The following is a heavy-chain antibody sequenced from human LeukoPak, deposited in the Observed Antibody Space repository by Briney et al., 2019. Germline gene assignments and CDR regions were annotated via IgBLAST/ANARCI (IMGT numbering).Heavy chain of an antibody. D-gene: IGHD1-26*01. J-gene: IGHJ6*02. CDR2: INTNTGNP. V-gene: IGHV7-4-1*02. CDR1: GYTFTSYG. CDR3: ARGRGSSARLGYFYYYIDV. Sequence: GGSVKVSCKASGYTFTSYGIHWVRQAPGQGLDWMGWINTNTGNPTYAQGFTGRSVFSLETSVSTSYLQITSLKAEDTAVYYCARGRGSSARLGYFYYYIDVWGQGTTVTVSS.